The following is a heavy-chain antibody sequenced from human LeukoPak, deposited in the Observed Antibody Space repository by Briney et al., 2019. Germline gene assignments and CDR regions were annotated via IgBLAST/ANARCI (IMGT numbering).Heavy chain of an antibody. Sequence: GGSLRLSCAASGFTFSSYAMSWVRQAPGKGLEWVSSIIGNRGSTYFVDSVKGRFTISRDNSKNTLYLQMNSLRAEDTAVYYCAKLPEYYYASGSSYADYWGQGTLVTVSS. CDR1: GFTFSSYA. V-gene: IGHV3-23*01. CDR2: IIGNRGST. J-gene: IGHJ4*02. D-gene: IGHD3-10*01. CDR3: AKLPEYYYASGSSYADY.